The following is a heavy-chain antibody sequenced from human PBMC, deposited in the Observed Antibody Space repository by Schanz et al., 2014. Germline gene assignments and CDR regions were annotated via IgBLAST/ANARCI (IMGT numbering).Heavy chain of an antibody. CDR1: GFTFSSYG. CDR3: ARDRLECGAECYSVEVFEI. Sequence: QVQLVESGGGVVQPGRSLRLSCAASGFTFSSYGMHWVRQAPGKGLEWVALIWYDGSNEYYADSVKGRFTISRDNPKKTLYLQMNSLRAEDTAVYYCARDRLECGAECYSVEVFEIWGQGTMVTVSS. CDR2: IWYDGSNE. V-gene: IGHV3-33*01. J-gene: IGHJ3*02. D-gene: IGHD2-21*01.